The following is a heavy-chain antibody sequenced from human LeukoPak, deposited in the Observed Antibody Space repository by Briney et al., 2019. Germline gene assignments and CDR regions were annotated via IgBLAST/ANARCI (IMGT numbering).Heavy chain of an antibody. Sequence: ASVTVSCTSSGYTFTSYGISWVRQAPGQGLEWMGWISAYNGNKNYSQKFQGRVTMITDTSTSTAYMELRSLRSDDTAVYYCARVQWLSGSYSVDFDYWGREPWSPSPQ. D-gene: IGHD1-26*01. CDR2: ISAYNGNK. CDR1: GYTFTSYG. CDR3: ARVQWLSGSYSVDFDY. J-gene: IGHJ4*02. V-gene: IGHV1-18*01.